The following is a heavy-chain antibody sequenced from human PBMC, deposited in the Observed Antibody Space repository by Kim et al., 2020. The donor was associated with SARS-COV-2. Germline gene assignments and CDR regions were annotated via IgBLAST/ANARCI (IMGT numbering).Heavy chain of an antibody. CDR3: WSSAEAFDI. D-gene: IGHD1-26*01. CDR2: GSH. V-gene: IGHV4-39*01. J-gene: IGHJ3*02. Sequence: GSHSSNPSLKSRVTISVDTSKNQFSLKLSSVTAADTAVYYCWSSAEAFDIWGQGTMVTVSS.